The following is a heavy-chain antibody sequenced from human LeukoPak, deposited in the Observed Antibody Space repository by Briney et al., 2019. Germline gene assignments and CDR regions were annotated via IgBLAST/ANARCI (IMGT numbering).Heavy chain of an antibody. Sequence: KSSETLSLTCAVYGGSFSGYYWSWIRQPPGKGLGWIGEINHRGSTNYNPSLKSRVTISVDTSKNQFSLKLSSVTAADTAVYYCARGVHCSGGSCYFYWGQGTLVTVSS. CDR3: ARGVHCSGGSCYFY. V-gene: IGHV4-34*01. J-gene: IGHJ4*02. D-gene: IGHD2-15*01. CDR1: GGSFSGYY. CDR2: INHRGST.